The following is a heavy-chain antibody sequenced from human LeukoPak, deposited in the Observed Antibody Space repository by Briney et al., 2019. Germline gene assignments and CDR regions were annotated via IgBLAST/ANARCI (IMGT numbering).Heavy chain of an antibody. CDR1: GFIFNNYA. D-gene: IGHD6-13*01. CDR2: ISWNSGSI. Sequence: GRSLRLSCAGSGFIFNNYAMHWVRQPPGKGLEWVSGISWNSGSIDYADSVKGRFTISRDNAKNSLYLQMNSLRAEDTAVYYCARVGLRSSGALDYWGQGTLVTVSS. CDR3: ARVGLRSSGALDY. J-gene: IGHJ4*02. V-gene: IGHV3-9*01.